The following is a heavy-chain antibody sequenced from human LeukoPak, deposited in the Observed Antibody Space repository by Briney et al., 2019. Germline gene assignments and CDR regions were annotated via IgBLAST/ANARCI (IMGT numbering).Heavy chain of an antibody. CDR1: GFTFDDYA. D-gene: IGHD3-22*01. CDR3: AAEYDSSGYYELDY. CDR2: ISWNSGSI. Sequence: GRSLRLSCAASGFTFDDYAMHWVRQAPGKGLEWVSGISWNSGSIGYADSVKGRFTISRDNAKNSLYLQMNSLRAEDTALYYCAAEYDSSGYYELDYWGQGTLVTVSS. V-gene: IGHV3-9*01. J-gene: IGHJ4*02.